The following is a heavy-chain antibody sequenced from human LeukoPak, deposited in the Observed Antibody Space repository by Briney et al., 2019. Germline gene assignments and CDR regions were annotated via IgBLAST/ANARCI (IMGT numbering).Heavy chain of an antibody. CDR2: INPNSGGT. V-gene: IGHV1-2*02. D-gene: IGHD3-16*02. J-gene: IGHJ4*02. CDR3: ARITFGGVIASTDY. CDR1: GYTFTSYD. Sequence: ASVKVSCKASGYTFTSYDINWVRQATGQGLEWMGWINPNSGGTNYAQKFQGRVTMTRDTSISTAYMELSRLRSDDTAVYYCARITFGGVIASTDYWGQGTLVTVSS.